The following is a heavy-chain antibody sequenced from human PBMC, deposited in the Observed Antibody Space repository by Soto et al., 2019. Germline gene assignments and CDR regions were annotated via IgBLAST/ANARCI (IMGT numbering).Heavy chain of an antibody. CDR2: VYSGGAT. CDR1: GFSVSRNY. V-gene: IGHV3-53*02. D-gene: IGHD3-10*01. Sequence: QLVETGGGLIQPGTSLTLSCAASGFSVSRNYMTWVRQAPGKGLEWVSFVYSGGATFYADSVKGRFILPRDYSQTTMYLQMNNLRAEDTAVYYCARVPGRLWGRGTLVTVAS. CDR3: ARVPGRL. J-gene: IGHJ4*02.